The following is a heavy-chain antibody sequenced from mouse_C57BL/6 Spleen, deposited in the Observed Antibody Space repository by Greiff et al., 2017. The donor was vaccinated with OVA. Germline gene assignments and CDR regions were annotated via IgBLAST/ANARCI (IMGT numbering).Heavy chain of an antibody. J-gene: IGHJ3*01. CDR1: GYAFSSSW. Sequence: QVQLQQSGPELVKPGASVKISCKASGYAFSSSWMNWVKQRPGKGLEWIGRIYPGDGDTNYNGKFKGKATLTADKSSSTAYMQLSSLTSEDSAVYFCAREGDYYGSSFAYWGQVTLVTVSA. CDR2: IYPGDGDT. V-gene: IGHV1-82*01. CDR3: AREGDYYGSSFAY. D-gene: IGHD1-1*01.